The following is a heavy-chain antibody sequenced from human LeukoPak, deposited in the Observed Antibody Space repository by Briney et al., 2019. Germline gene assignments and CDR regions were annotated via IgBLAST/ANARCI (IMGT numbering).Heavy chain of an antibody. D-gene: IGHD4-23*01. CDR2: IHNNGNR. J-gene: IGHJ3*02. Sequence: SETLSLTCSVSGGSVSYYYWSWIRQSAGKGLEWIGRIHNNGNRNYNPSLRARVTMSVDTSKNQFSLNLTSVTAADTAVYYCARDGYGGNSDAFDIWGQGTMVTVSS. CDR1: GGSVSYYY. V-gene: IGHV4-4*07. CDR3: ARDGYGGNSDAFDI.